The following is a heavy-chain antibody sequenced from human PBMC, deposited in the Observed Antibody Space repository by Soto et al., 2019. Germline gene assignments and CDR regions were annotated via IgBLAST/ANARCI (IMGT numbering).Heavy chain of an antibody. D-gene: IGHD3-9*01. CDR1: GYTFTSYG. Sequence: ASVKVSCKASGYTFTSYGISWVRQAPGQGLEWMGWISAYNGNTNYAQKLQGRVTMTTDTSTSTAYMELRSLRSDDTAVYYCARVRNDILTGYFMGQGTLVTFSSGKSYNFGFPYYYGMDVWGQGTTVTVSS. CDR2: ISAYNGNT. V-gene: IGHV1-18*01. CDR3: ARVRNDILTGYFMGQGTLVTFSSGKSYNFGFPYYYGMDV. J-gene: IGHJ6*02.